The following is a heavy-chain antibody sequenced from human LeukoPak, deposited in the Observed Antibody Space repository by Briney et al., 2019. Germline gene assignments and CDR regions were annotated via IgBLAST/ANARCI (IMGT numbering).Heavy chain of an antibody. CDR3: ATTPIFLGEYADDY. J-gene: IGHJ4*02. CDR1: GYTLTELS. V-gene: IGHV1-24*01. CDR2: FDPEDGET. D-gene: IGHD3-16*01. Sequence: GASVKVSCKVSGYTLTELSMHWVRQAPGKGLEWMGGFDPEDGETIYAQKFQGRVTMTEDTSTDTAYMELSSLRSEDTAAYYCATTPIFLGEYADDYWGQGTLVTVSS.